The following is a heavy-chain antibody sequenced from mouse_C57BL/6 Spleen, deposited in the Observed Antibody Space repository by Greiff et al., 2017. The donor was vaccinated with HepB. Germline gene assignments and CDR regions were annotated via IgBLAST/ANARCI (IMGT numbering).Heavy chain of an antibody. J-gene: IGHJ3*01. V-gene: IGHV14-1*01. D-gene: IGHD1-1*01. CDR1: GFNIKDYY. Sequence: VQLQQSGAELVRPGASVKLSCTASGFNIKDYYMHWVKQRPEQGLEWIGRIDPEDGDTEYAPKFQGKATMTADTSSNTAYLQLSSLTSEDTAVYYCTLYGSLAWFAYWGQGTLVTVSA. CDR3: TLYGSLAWFAY. CDR2: IDPEDGDT.